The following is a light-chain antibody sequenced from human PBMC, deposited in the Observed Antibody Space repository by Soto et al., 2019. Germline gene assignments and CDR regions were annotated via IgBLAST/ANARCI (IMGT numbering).Light chain of an antibody. Sequence: EIVMTQSPATLSVSPGKRATLSCRASQSVSSYLAWYQQKPGQAPRLLIYDASNRATGIPARFSGSGSGTDFTLTISSLEPEDFAVYYCQQRSNWPPLTFGGGTKVDIK. J-gene: IGKJ4*01. CDR3: QQRSNWPPLT. V-gene: IGKV3-11*01. CDR2: DAS. CDR1: QSVSSY.